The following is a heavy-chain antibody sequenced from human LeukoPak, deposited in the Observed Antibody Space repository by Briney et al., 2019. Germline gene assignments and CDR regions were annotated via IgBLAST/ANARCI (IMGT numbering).Heavy chain of an antibody. J-gene: IGHJ4*02. Sequence: GGSLRLSCAASGFTFSSSAMSWVRQAPGKGLEWVSAISNNGGYTYYADSVQGRFTISRDNSRSTLYLQMNSLRPEDTAIYYCAREGYYGSGSPPSLYFDYWGQGTPVTVSS. D-gene: IGHD3-10*01. CDR3: AREGYYGSGSPPSLYFDY. CDR2: ISNNGGYT. CDR1: GFTFSSSA. V-gene: IGHV3-23*01.